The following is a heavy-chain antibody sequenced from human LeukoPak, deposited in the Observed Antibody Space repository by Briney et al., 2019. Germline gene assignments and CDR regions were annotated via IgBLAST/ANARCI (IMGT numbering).Heavy chain of an antibody. Sequence: SETLSLTCTVAGGSISSYYWSWLRQPPGKGLEWIGYIYYSGSTNYNPSLKSRVTISVDTSKNQFSLKLSSVTAADTAVYYCARDAGPYGDYFNWFDPWGQGTLVTVSS. J-gene: IGHJ5*02. V-gene: IGHV4-59*01. CDR3: ARDAGPYGDYFNWFDP. D-gene: IGHD4-17*01. CDR1: GGSISSYY. CDR2: IYYSGST.